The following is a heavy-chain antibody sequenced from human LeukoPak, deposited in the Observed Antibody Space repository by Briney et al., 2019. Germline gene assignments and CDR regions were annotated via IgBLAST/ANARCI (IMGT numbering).Heavy chain of an antibody. J-gene: IGHJ6*03. D-gene: IGHD2-2*01. CDR1: GGSISNTNW. CDR3: AGGLRCSSTSCYGYYYMDV. CDR2: IYHSGST. Sequence: SETLSLTCAVSGGSISNTNWWSWVRPPPGKGLEWIGEIYHSGSTNYNASLISRATISVDKSKNQFSLKLSSVTAADTAVYYCAGGLRCSSTSCYGYYYMDVWGKGTTVTVSS. V-gene: IGHV4-4*02.